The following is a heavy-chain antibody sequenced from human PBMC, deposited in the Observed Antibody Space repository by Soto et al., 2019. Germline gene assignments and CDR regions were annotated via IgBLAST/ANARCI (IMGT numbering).Heavy chain of an antibody. CDR1: DGSISSSSYY. Sequence: QLLESGPGLVKPSETLSLTCTVSDGSISSSSYYWAWIRQPPGKGLEWIGSIYYSGSTYYNASLKSRVTISIDTSKNQFSLKLSSVTAADTAVYYCARRSGYYHIDSWGQGTLVTVSS. D-gene: IGHD3-22*01. CDR3: ARRSGYYHIDS. J-gene: IGHJ1*01. CDR2: IYYSGST. V-gene: IGHV4-39*01.